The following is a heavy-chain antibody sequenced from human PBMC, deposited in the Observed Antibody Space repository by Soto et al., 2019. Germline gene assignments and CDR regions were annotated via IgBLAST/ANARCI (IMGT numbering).Heavy chain of an antibody. Sequence: SETLSLTCTVSGGSIRSSSYYWGWIRQPPGKGLEWIGSIYYSGSTYYNPSLKSRVTISVDTSKNQFSLKLSSVTAADTAVYYCALRYDILTGYNLLDPWGQGSLVTGSS. CDR1: GGSIRSSSYY. V-gene: IGHV4-39*01. CDR2: IYYSGST. CDR3: ALRYDILTGYNLLDP. D-gene: IGHD3-9*01. J-gene: IGHJ5*02.